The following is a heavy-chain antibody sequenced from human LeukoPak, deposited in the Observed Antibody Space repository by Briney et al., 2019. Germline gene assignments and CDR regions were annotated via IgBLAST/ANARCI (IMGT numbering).Heavy chain of an antibody. CDR1: GGSISSYY. CDR2: IYTSGST. Sequence: SETLSLTCTVSGGSISSYYWSWIRQPAGKGLEWIGRIYTSGSTNYNPSLKSRVTMSVDTSKNQFSLKLSSVTAADTAVHYCARALYYYDSNGYAFDIWGQGTMVTVSS. J-gene: IGHJ3*02. V-gene: IGHV4-4*07. D-gene: IGHD3-22*01. CDR3: ARALYYYDSNGYAFDI.